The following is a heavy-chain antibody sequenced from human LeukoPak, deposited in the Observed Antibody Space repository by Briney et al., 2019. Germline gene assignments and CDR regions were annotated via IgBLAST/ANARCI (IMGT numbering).Heavy chain of an antibody. V-gene: IGHV3-66*01. CDR1: GFTVSSNY. CDR2: LYSGGST. CDR3: VRDQISSGWYYFDY. J-gene: IGHJ4*02. Sequence: GGSLRLSCAASGFTVSSNYMSWVRQAPGKGLEWVSVLYSGGSTYYADSVKGRFTISRDNAKNSLYLQMNSLRAEDTAVYYCVRDQISSGWYYFDYWGQGTLVTVSS. D-gene: IGHD6-19*01.